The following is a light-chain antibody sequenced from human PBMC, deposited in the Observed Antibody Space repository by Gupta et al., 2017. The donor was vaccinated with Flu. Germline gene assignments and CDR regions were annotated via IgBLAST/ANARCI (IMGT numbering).Light chain of an antibody. CDR2: DST. CDR1: TGAVTSGHY. V-gene: IGLV7-46*01. J-gene: IGLJ2*01. Sequence: QAVVTQEPSLTVSPGGTVTLTCGSSTGAVTSGHYPYWFQQKPGQAPMTLIYDSTNRHSWTPARFSGSLLGGKAALTLSGAQPEDEAEYYCSLSYSDSRYVIFGGGTKLTVL. CDR3: SLSYSDSRYVI.